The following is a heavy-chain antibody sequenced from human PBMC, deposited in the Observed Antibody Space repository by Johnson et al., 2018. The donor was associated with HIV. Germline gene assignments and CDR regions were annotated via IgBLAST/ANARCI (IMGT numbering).Heavy chain of an antibody. CDR1: GFTFSNAW. Sequence: VQLVESGGGLVQRGGSLRLSCAASGFTFSNAWMSWVRQAPGKGLEWVGRIKCKTDGGTTDYAAPVKGRFTIARDDAKNTLYLQINSLKTEDTAVYYCTTEKHAPRAFDIWGQGTMVTVSS. CDR3: TTEKHAPRAFDI. V-gene: IGHV3-15*01. CDR2: IKCKTDGGTT. D-gene: IGHD2-2*01. J-gene: IGHJ3*02.